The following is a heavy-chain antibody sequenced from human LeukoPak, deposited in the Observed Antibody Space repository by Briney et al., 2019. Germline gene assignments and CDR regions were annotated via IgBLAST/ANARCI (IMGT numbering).Heavy chain of an antibody. CDR1: GYTFTSYA. J-gene: IGHJ6*02. CDR2: INTNTGNP. Sequence: ASVKVSCKASGYTFTSYAMNWVRQAPGQGLEWMGWINTNTGNPTYAQGFTGRFVFSLDTSVSTAYLQISSLKAEDTAVYYCARDKGPNIVATITGYYYGMDVWGQGTTVTVSS. D-gene: IGHD5-12*01. V-gene: IGHV7-4-1*02. CDR3: ARDKGPNIVATITGYYYGMDV.